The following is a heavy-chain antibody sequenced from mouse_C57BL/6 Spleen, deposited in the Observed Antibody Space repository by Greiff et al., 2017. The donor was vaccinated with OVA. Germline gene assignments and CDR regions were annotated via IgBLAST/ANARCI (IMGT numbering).Heavy chain of an antibody. CDR2: ISSGSSTI. J-gene: IGHJ2*01. V-gene: IGHV5-17*01. Sequence: EVKVEESGGGLVKPGGSLTLSCAASGFTFSDYGMHWVRQAPEKGLEWVAYISSGSSTIYYADTVKGRFTISRDNAKNTLFLQMTSLRSEDTAMYYCASWQTNYWGQGTTLTVSS. CDR1: GFTFSDYG. CDR3: ASWQTNY.